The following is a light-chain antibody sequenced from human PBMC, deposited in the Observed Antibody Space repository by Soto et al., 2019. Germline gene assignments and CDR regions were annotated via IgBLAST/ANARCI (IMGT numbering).Light chain of an antibody. CDR2: EVS. J-gene: IGLJ1*01. CDR3: SSYTSSSIT. Sequence: QSALTQPASVSESPGQSITISCTGTSSDVGGYNYVSWYQQHPGKAPKLMIYEVSNRPSGVSNRFSGSKSGNTASLTISGLQAEDEADYYCSSYTSSSITFGTGTKVTVL. V-gene: IGLV2-14*01. CDR1: SSDVGGYNY.